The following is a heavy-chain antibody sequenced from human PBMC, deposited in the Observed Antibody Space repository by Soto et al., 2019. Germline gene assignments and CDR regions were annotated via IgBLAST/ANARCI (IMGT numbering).Heavy chain of an antibody. CDR2: IIRVFNAA. J-gene: IGHJ4*02. CDR1: GGTFGSHT. V-gene: IGHV1-69*06. Sequence: QVQLVQSGAEVKKPGSSVRVSCKVSGGTFGSHTFTWVRQAPGQGLEWMGEIIRVFNAANYAQRFQDRVTITEDRSATTLFLELSRLTSTDTATSYCARIETLRYHITRETALDFWGQGTLVIVSS. D-gene: IGHD3-10*01. CDR3: ARIETLRYHITRETALDF.